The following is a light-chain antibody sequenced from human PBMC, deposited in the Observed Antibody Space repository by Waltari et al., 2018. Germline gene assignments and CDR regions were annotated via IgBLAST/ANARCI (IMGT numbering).Light chain of an antibody. J-gene: IGKJ2*01. Sequence: AIQMTQSPSSLSASVGDRVTITCQASQGIRSDLGWYQQKPGKAPKFLIYCASTLQSGVTSRFSGSGSGTEFTVTISSLQPEDFATYYCLQDYTYPRTFGQGTKLEIK. CDR2: CAS. CDR3: LQDYTYPRT. CDR1: QGIRSD. V-gene: IGKV1-6*01.